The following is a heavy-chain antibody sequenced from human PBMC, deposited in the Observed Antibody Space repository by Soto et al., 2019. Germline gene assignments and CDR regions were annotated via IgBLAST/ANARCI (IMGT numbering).Heavy chain of an antibody. J-gene: IGHJ5*02. V-gene: IGHV4-59*01. CDR1: GGSISSYY. CDR2: IYYSGST. Sequence: TSETLSLTCTVSGGSISSYYWSWIRQPPGKGLEWIGYIYYSGSTNYNPSLKSRVTISVDTSKNQFSLKLSSVTAADTAVYYCARAASWGRKYNWFDPWGQGTLVTVS. CDR3: ARAASWGRKYNWFDP. D-gene: IGHD3-16*01.